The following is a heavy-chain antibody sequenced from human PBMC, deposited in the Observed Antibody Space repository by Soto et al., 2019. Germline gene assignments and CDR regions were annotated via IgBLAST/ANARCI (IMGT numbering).Heavy chain of an antibody. D-gene: IGHD4-17*01. J-gene: IGHJ6*02. Sequence: GGSLRLSCAASGFTFSDYYISWIRQAPGKGLGWVSYISSSSSYTNYADSVKGRFTISRDNAKNSLYLQMNSLRAEDTAVYYCARDGELGYGYYGMDVWGQGTTVTVSS. V-gene: IGHV3-11*06. CDR1: GFTFSDYY. CDR3: ARDGELGYGYYGMDV. CDR2: ISSSSSYT.